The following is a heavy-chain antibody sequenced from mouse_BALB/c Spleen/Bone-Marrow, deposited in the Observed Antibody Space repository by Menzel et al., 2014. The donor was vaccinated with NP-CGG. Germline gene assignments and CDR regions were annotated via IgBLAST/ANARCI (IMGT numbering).Heavy chain of an antibody. CDR1: GYTFTNYW. Sequence: AXLAKPGASMKMSCEDSGYTFTNYWMPWVKQRPGQGLEWIGNINPSTGYTEYNQKFRDKATLTAGKSSSTAYMQLSSLTSEDSAVYYCTRDNYEAMDYWGQGTSVTVSS. CDR3: TRDNYEAMDY. D-gene: IGHD1-3*01. J-gene: IGHJ4*01. V-gene: IGHV1-7*01. CDR2: INPSTGYT.